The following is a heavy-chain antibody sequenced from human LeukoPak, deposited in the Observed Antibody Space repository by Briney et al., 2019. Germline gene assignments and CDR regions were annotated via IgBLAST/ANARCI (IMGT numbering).Heavy chain of an antibody. CDR3: GXXXXXXXXTXCYFX. D-gene: IGHD2-2*01. CDR1: GGTFSSYA. V-gene: IGHV1-69*13. Sequence: SVKVSCKASGGTFSSYAISSVRQAPGQGLEWMGEIIPIFGTANYAQKFQGRVTITADESTSTAYMKLSSLRSEDTAAYYCGXXXXXXXXTXCYFXWGQGTLVTXXS. J-gene: IGHJ5*02. CDR2: IIPIFGTA.